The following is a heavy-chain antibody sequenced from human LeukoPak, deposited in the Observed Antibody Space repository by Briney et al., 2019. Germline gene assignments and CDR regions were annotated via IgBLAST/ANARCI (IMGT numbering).Heavy chain of an antibody. D-gene: IGHD2-2*01. Sequence: PGGSLRLSCAASGFTFSSYGMHWVRQAPGKGLEWVAFIRYDGSNKYYADSVKGRFTISRDNSKNTLYLQMNSLRAEDTAVYYCAKDACSSTSCYRTPFDYWGQGTLVTVSS. CDR3: AKDACSSTSCYRTPFDY. J-gene: IGHJ4*02. CDR1: GFTFSSYG. V-gene: IGHV3-30*02. CDR2: IRYDGSNK.